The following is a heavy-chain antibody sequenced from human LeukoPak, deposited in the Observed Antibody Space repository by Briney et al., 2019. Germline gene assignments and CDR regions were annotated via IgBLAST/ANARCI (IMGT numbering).Heavy chain of an antibody. J-gene: IGHJ6*03. V-gene: IGHV4-61*02. D-gene: IGHD2-2*01. CDR1: GGSISSGSYY. CDR2: IYTSGST. Sequence: SETLSLTCTVSGGSISSGSYYWSWIRQPAGKGLEWIGRIYTSGSTNYNPSLKSRVTISVDTSKNQFSLKLSSVTAADTAVYYCARDGFVVVPAAMGPPYYYYYMDVWGKGTTVTISS. CDR3: ARDGFVVVPAAMGPPYYYYYMDV.